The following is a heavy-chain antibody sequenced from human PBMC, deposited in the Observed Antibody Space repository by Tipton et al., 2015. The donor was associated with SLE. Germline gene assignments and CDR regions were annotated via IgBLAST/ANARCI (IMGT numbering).Heavy chain of an antibody. J-gene: IGHJ4*02. V-gene: IGHV3-30*04. CDR1: GFTFSSYA. CDR3: ARRAILLKLGAPHFDF. D-gene: IGHD2-8*01. CDR2: ISYDGTNK. Sequence: SLRLSCAASGFTFSSYAIYWVRQAPGKGLEWVALISYDGTNKNYADSVKGRFTIPRDNSKNTVYLQMNNLRVEDTAVYYCARRAILLKLGAPHFDFWGQGTLVTVSS.